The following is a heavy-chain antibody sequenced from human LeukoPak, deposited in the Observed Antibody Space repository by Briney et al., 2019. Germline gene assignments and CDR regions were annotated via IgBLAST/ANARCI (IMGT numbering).Heavy chain of an antibody. Sequence: TGGSLRLSCAASGFTFSTYGMSWVRQARGKGLEWVSGISGSGGSTYYADSVKGRFTISRDNSKNTLSLQMNSLGAEDTAVNYCAKGAVSLLGGPNRRDYYYRDVGGKGTTVTVSS. CDR1: GFTFSTYG. D-gene: IGHD3-16*01. CDR3: AKGAVSLLGGPNRRDYYYRDV. V-gene: IGHV3-23*01. J-gene: IGHJ6*03. CDR2: ISGSGGST.